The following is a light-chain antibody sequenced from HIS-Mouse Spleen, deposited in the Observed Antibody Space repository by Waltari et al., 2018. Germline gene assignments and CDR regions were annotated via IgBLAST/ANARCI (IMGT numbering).Light chain of an antibody. Sequence: SSELTQDPAVSVALGQTVRITCQGHSLRSYYARWYQQKPGQAPVLVIYGKNNRPSGIPDRFSGSSSGNTASVTITGAQAEDEADYYCAAWDDSLNGWVFGGGTKLTVL. CDR2: GKN. CDR1: SLRSYY. V-gene: IGLV3-19*01. CDR3: AAWDDSLNGWV. J-gene: IGLJ3*02.